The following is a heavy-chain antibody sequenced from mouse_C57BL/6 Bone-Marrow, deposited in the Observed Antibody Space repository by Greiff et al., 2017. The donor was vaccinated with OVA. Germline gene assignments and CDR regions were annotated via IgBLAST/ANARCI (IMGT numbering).Heavy chain of an antibody. D-gene: IGHD2-2*01. V-gene: IGHV5-4*01. J-gene: IGHJ2*01. Sequence: EVKVVESGGGLVKPGGSLKLSCAASGFTFSSYAMSWVRQTPEKRLEWVATISDGGSYTYYPDNVKGRFTISRDNAKNNLYLQMSHLKSEDTAMYYCARDGVTAFDYWGQGTTLTVSS. CDR1: GFTFSSYA. CDR2: ISDGGSYT. CDR3: ARDGVTAFDY.